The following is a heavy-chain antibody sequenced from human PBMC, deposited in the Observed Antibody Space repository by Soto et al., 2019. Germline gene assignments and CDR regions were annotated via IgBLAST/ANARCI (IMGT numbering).Heavy chain of an antibody. CDR1: GFTVSSNY. V-gene: IGHV3-53*01. Sequence: EVQLVESGGGLIQPGGSLRLSCAASGFTVSSNYMSWVRQAPGKGLEWVSVIYSGGSTYYAGSVKGRFTISRDNSKNTLYLQMNSLRAEDTAVYYCARVSQLVGRNWYFDLWGRGTLVTVSS. CDR2: IYSGGST. D-gene: IGHD6-6*01. J-gene: IGHJ2*01. CDR3: ARVSQLVGRNWYFDL.